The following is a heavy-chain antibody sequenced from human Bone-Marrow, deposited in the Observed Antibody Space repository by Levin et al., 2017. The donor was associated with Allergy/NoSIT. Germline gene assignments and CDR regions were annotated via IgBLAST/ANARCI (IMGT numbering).Heavy chain of an antibody. Sequence: PSETLSLTCIVSGGSISSYYWSWVRQPPGKGLESIGYIHDSGSTNCNPSLKSRVTMSVDKSKNQFSLKVNSVTTADTAVYYCARIAAGGNWFDSWGQGTLVTVSS. J-gene: IGHJ5*01. D-gene: IGHD6-13*01. CDR3: ARIAAGGNWFDS. CDR1: GGSISSYY. V-gene: IGHV4-59*01. CDR2: IHDSGST.